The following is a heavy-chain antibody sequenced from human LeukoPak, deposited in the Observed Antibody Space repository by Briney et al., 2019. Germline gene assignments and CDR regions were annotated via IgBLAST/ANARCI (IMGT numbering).Heavy chain of an antibody. V-gene: IGHV3-23*01. Sequence: QPGGSRRLSCAASGLTFSSHAMSWVRQAPGKGLEWVSTISGSGGSSYYADSVKGRFTISRDNSKNTQYLQMNSLRAEDTAVYYCALSGYGERDHWGEGSLVAVSS. D-gene: IGHD5-12*01. J-gene: IGHJ4*02. CDR2: ISGSGGSS. CDR3: ALSGYGERDH. CDR1: GLTFSSHA.